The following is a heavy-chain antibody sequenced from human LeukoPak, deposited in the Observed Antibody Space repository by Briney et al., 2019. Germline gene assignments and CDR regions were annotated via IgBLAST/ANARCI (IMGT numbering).Heavy chain of an antibody. CDR2: IYYSGST. J-gene: IGHJ4*02. D-gene: IGHD2-21*01. CDR1: GGSISSYY. V-gene: IGHV4-59*08. CDR3: ARFVVPTWASYFDY. Sequence: SETLSLTCTVSGGSISSYYWSWIRQPPGKGLEFIGYIYYSGSTNYNPSLKSRVTISIDTSKNQFSLKLSSVTAADTAVYYCARFVVPTWASYFDYWGQGILVTVSS.